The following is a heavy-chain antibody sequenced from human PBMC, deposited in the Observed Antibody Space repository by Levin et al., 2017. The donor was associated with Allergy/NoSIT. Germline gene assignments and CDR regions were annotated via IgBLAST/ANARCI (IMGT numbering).Heavy chain of an antibody. CDR3: ATPAYYDFWSGYYTGGAFDI. V-gene: IGHV4-39*01. CDR1: GGSISSSSYY. CDR2: IYYSGST. J-gene: IGHJ3*02. D-gene: IGHD3-3*01. Sequence: SETLSLTCTVSGGSISSSSYYWGWIRQPPGKGLEWIGSIYYSGSTYYNPSLKSRVTISVDTSKNQFSLKLSSVTAADTAVYYCATPAYYDFWSGYYTGGAFDIWGQGTMVTVSS.